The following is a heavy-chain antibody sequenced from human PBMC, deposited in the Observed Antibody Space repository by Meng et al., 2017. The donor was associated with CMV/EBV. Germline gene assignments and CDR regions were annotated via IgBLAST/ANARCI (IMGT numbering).Heavy chain of an antibody. J-gene: IGHJ6*02. Sequence: GESLKISCVGSGFTFRSYAMSWVRQAPGKGLEWVSGLSGSGGDTYYADSVKGRFSISRDNSKNTLHLQMDSLRAEDTAVYYCASFGVAAAPLGMDVWGQGTTVTVSS. V-gene: IGHV3-23*01. CDR3: ASFGVAAAPLGMDV. CDR1: GFTFRSYA. CDR2: LSGSGGDT. D-gene: IGHD6-13*01.